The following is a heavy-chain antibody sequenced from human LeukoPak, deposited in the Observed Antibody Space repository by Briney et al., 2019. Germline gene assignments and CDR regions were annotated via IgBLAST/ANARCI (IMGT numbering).Heavy chain of an antibody. J-gene: IGHJ5*02. Sequence: ASVKVSCKASGYTFTGYYMHWVRQAPGQGLEWMGWINPNSGGTNYAQKLQGRVTMTTDTSTSTAYMELRSLRSDDTAVYYCARIRIAAAGPLNWFDPWGQGTLVTVSS. D-gene: IGHD6-13*01. CDR3: ARIRIAAAGPLNWFDP. CDR1: GYTFTGYY. CDR2: INPNSGGT. V-gene: IGHV1-2*02.